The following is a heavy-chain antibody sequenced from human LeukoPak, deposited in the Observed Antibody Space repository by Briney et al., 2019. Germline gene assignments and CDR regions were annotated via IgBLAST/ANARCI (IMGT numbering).Heavy chain of an antibody. CDR3: VKGLLVRGVMPNWFDH. V-gene: IGHV3-9*01. Sequence: PGRSLRLSCVASGFNFDDSGMHWVRQPPGKGLEWVSGISWKTDTVGYADSVKGRFTISRDYAKSSLYLQMNSLRPEDTALYYCVKGLLVRGVMPNWFDHWAQGTLVTVSS. D-gene: IGHD3-10*01. J-gene: IGHJ5*02. CDR2: ISWKTDTV. CDR1: GFNFDDSG.